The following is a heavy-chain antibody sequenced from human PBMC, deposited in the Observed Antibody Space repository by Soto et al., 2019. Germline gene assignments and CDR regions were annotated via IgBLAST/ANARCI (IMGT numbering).Heavy chain of an antibody. CDR1: GYTFTSYA. D-gene: IGHD3-3*01. CDR2: MDPNSGVS. Sequence: QVQLVQSGAEVKKPGASVKVSCKASGYTFTSYAITWVRQAPGQGLEWMGWMDPNSGVSGYAQRFQGRVTMTRNTSITTAHMELSSLRSEDTAVYFCARTRKFDFWRKGLDVWGQGTTVTVSS. CDR3: ARTRKFDFWRKGLDV. J-gene: IGHJ6*02. V-gene: IGHV1-8*01.